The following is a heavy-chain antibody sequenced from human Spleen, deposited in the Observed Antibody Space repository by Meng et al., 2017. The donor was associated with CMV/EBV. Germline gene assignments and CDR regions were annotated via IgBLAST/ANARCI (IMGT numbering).Heavy chain of an antibody. D-gene: IGHD6-19*01. CDR1: GASISSYY. Sequence: SETLSLTCTVSGASISSYYWSWIRQPPGKGLEWIGYMYYSGSINYNPSLKSRVTISVDTSKNQFSLKLSSVTAADTAVYYCARRASSSGWSIWGQGTLVTVSS. CDR3: ARRASSSGWSI. J-gene: IGHJ4*02. V-gene: IGHV4-59*12. CDR2: MYYSGSI.